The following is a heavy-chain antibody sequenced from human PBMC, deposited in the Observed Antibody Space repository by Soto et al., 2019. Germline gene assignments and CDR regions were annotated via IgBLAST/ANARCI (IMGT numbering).Heavy chain of an antibody. CDR1: GFTFSSYW. Sequence: PGGSLRLSCAASGFTFSSYWMHWVRQAPGKWLVWVSRINSDGSSTSYADSVKGRFTISRDNAKNTLYLQMNSLRAEDTAVYYCARDQSPGYYYYGMDVWGQGTTVTVSS. V-gene: IGHV3-74*01. CDR3: ARDQSPGYYYYGMDV. J-gene: IGHJ6*02. CDR2: INSDGSST.